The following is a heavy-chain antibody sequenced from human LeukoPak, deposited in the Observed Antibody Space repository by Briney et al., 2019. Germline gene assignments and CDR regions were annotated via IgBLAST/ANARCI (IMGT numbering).Heavy chain of an antibody. J-gene: IGHJ4*02. Sequence: GGSLRLSCAASGFTVSSNYMSWVRQAPGKGLEWVSVIYSGGSTYYADSVKGRFTISRDNSKNTLYLQMNSLRAEDTAVYYCARLGLVGQLLGGYFDYWGQGTLVTVSS. CDR2: IYSGGST. D-gene: IGHD2-2*01. CDR3: ARLGLVGQLLGGYFDY. V-gene: IGHV3-53*01. CDR1: GFTVSSNY.